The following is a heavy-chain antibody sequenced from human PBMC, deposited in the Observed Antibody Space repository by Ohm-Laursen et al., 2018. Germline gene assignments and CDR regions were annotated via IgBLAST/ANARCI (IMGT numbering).Heavy chain of an antibody. J-gene: IGHJ4*02. D-gene: IGHD3-3*01. CDR1: GFTFGSYG. CDR2: ISYDGSNK. Sequence: SLRLSCTASGFTFGSYGMHWVRQAPGKGLEWVAVISYDGSNKYYADSVKGRFTISRDNSKNTLYLQMNSLRAEDTAVYYCAKLSWLEWLSPSWDYFDYWGQGTLVTVSS. V-gene: IGHV3-30*18. CDR3: AKLSWLEWLSPSWDYFDY.